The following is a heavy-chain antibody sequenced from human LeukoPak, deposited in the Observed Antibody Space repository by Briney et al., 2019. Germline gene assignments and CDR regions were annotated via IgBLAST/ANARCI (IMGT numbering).Heavy chain of an antibody. CDR2: LNWNGDNT. V-gene: IGHV3-20*04. CDR1: GFTFSSYG. Sequence: GGSLRLSCAASGFTFSSYGMSWVRQAPGKGLEWVSGLNWNGDNTDYADSVKGRFTTSRDSAKNSLYLQMNSLRAEDTALYYCARDRYYGSGSQKPFDYWGQGTLVTVSS. D-gene: IGHD3-10*01. CDR3: ARDRYYGSGSQKPFDY. J-gene: IGHJ4*02.